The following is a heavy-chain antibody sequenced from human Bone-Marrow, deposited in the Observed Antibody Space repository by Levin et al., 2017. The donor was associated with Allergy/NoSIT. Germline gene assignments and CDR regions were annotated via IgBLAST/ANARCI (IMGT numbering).Heavy chain of an antibody. D-gene: IGHD1-7*01. CDR1: GFTFGDYA. CDR2: IRSKAFGGTT. CDR3: SRGLELPDY. J-gene: IGHJ4*02. V-gene: IGHV3-49*03. Sequence: GGSLRLSCEVSGFTFGDYAMSWFRQAPGKGLEWVGFIRSKAFGGTTEYAAAVKGRFTIARVESNSIAYLQMNSMQTDDTAVYYCSRGLELPDYLGQGTLVTVSS.